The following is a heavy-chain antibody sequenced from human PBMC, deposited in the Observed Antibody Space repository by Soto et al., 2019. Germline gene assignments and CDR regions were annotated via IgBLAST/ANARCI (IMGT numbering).Heavy chain of an antibody. CDR3: ARDQVLYSGYVSHAFDI. D-gene: IGHD5-12*01. CDR2: SSAYNGNT. J-gene: IGHJ3*02. Sequence: QVQLVQSGAEVKKPGASVKVSCKASGYTFTSYGISWVRQAPGQGLEWMGWSSAYNGNTNYAQKLQGRVTMTTDTSTSTAYMELRSLRSDDTAVYYCARDQVLYSGYVSHAFDIWGQGTMVTVSS. V-gene: IGHV1-18*01. CDR1: GYTFTSYG.